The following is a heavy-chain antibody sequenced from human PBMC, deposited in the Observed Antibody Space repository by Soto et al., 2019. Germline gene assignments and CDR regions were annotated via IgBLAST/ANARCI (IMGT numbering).Heavy chain of an antibody. J-gene: IGHJ4*02. CDR1: GGTFSSYA. V-gene: IGHV1-69*13. Sequence: VASVKVSCKASGGTFSSYAISWVRQAPGQGLEWMGGIIPIFGTANYAQKFQGRVTITADESTSTAYMELSSLRSEDTAVYYCATCRDGYNNFDYWGQGTLVTVSS. CDR2: IIPIFGTA. D-gene: IGHD5-12*01. CDR3: ATCRDGYNNFDY.